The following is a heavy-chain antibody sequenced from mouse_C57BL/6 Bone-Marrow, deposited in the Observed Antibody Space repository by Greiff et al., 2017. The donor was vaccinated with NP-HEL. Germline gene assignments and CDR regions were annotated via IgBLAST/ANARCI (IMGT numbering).Heavy chain of an antibody. CDR3: ARADGSSSHWYFDV. V-gene: IGHV1-81*01. CDR1: GYTFTSYG. J-gene: IGHJ1*03. Sequence: QVQLQQSGAELARPGASVKLSCKASGYTFTSYGISWVKQRTGQGLEWIGEIYPRSGNTYYNEKFKGKATLTADKSSSTAYMELRSLTSEDSAVYFCARADGSSSHWYFDVWGTGTTVTVSS. D-gene: IGHD1-1*01. CDR2: IYPRSGNT.